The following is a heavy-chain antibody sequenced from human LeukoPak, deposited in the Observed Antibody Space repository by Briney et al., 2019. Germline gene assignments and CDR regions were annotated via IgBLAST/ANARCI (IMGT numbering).Heavy chain of an antibody. Sequence: SESLSLTCAVSGCSLSSYYWSWIRQPPGKGLEWIGYIYTSGSTNYNPSLKSRVTISVDTSNSKFALQLSSVTAADTAVYYCARHVRSGYSYGHVDYWGQGTLVTVSS. J-gene: IGHJ4*02. CDR1: GCSLSSYY. V-gene: IGHV4-4*09. CDR2: IYTSGST. D-gene: IGHD5-18*01. CDR3: ARHVRSGYSYGHVDY.